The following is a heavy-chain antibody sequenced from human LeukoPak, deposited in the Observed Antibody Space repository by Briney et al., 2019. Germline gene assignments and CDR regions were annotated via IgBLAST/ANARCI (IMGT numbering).Heavy chain of an antibody. CDR3: ARRGLRFLGETGTDY. V-gene: IGHV5-51*01. J-gene: IGHJ4*02. CDR1: GYSFTSYW. Sequence: GESLKISCKGSGYSFTSYWIGWVRQMPGKGLEWMGIIYPGDSDTRYSPSFQGQVTISADKSISTAYLQWSSLKASDTAMYYCARRGLRFLGETGTDYWGQGTLVTVSS. CDR2: IYPGDSDT. D-gene: IGHD3-3*01.